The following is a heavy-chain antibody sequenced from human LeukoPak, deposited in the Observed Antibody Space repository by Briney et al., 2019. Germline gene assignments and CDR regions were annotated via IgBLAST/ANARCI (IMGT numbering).Heavy chain of an antibody. CDR3: ARVRGYCSSTSCYTNYYYMDV. Sequence: ASVKVSCKASGYTFTGYYMHWVRQAPGQGLEWMGWINPNSGGTNYAQKFQGRVTMTRDTSISTAYMELSRLRSDDTAVYYCARVRGYCSSTSCYTNYYYMDVWGKGTTVTVSS. D-gene: IGHD2-2*02. CDR2: INPNSGGT. J-gene: IGHJ6*03. CDR1: GYTFTGYY. V-gene: IGHV1-2*02.